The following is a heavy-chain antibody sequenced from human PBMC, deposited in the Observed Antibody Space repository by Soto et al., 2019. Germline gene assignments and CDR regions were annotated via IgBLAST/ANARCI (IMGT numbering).Heavy chain of an antibody. CDR2: FYYSGST. CDR1: GGSISTGGYC. V-gene: IGHV4-31*03. Sequence: SETLSLTCTVSGGSISTGGYCWNWIRQHPGKGLEWIGYFYYSGSTYYNPSLKSRVTISVNTSKNQFSLKLSSVTAADTAVYYCARSVFPWGQETLVTVSS. CDR3: ARSVFP. J-gene: IGHJ5*02.